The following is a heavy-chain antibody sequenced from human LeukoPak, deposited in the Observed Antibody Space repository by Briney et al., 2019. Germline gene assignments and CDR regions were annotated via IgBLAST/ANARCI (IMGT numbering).Heavy chain of an antibody. V-gene: IGHV4-59*01. J-gene: IGHJ6*03. CDR2: IYYSGST. CDR3: AREARGSYYDGEGLHYYYYMDV. Sequence: PSETLSLTRTVSGGSISSYYWSWIRQPPGKGLEWIGYIYYSGSTNYNPSLKSRVTISVDTSKNQFSLKLSSVTAADTAVYYCAREARGSYYDGEGLHYYYYMDVWGKGTTVTVSS. D-gene: IGHD1-26*01. CDR1: GGSISSYY.